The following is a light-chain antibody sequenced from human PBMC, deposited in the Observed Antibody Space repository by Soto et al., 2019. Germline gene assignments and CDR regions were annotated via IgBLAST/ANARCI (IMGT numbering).Light chain of an antibody. J-gene: IGKJ4*01. CDR1: QSVRSN. Sequence: EIVMTQSPATLSVSPGERATLSCGASQSVRSNLAWYQQKPGQAPRLLIYGAFTRAAGIPARISGSGSGTDFTLTISSLQSEDLAVYYCQQYYNWPSTFGGGTKVEIK. V-gene: IGKV3-15*01. CDR2: GAF. CDR3: QQYYNWPST.